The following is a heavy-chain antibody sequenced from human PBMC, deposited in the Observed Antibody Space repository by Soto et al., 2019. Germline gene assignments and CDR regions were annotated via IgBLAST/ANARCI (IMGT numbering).Heavy chain of an antibody. J-gene: IGHJ5*02. CDR1: GSTFRSFT. CDR2: ISSNSAYI. Sequence: GRSLRLSCAASGSTFRSFTMNWVRQAPGKGLEWVSTISSNSAYIYYTDALRGRFTISRDNAKNSLHLQMNSLRAEDTAVYYCTRDASRDSSARGWFDPWGPGTLVTVSS. V-gene: IGHV3-21*01. CDR3: TRDASRDSSARGWFDP. D-gene: IGHD6-13*01.